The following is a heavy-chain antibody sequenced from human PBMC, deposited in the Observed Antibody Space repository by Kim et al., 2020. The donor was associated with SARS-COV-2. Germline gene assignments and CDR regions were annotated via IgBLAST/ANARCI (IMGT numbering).Heavy chain of an antibody. CDR3: ARESITIFGVAYYYFDY. V-gene: IGHV1-3*01. J-gene: IGHJ4*02. Sequence: KVQGRVTITRDTSASTAYMELSSLRSEDTAVYYCARESITIFGVAYYYFDYWGQGTLVTVSS. D-gene: IGHD3-3*01.